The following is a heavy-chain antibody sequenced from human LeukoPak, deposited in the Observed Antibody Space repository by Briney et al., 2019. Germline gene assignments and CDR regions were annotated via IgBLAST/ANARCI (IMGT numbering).Heavy chain of an antibody. J-gene: IGHJ3*02. CDR2: IYYSGST. D-gene: IGHD3-22*01. CDR1: GGSISTSNSY. Sequence: PSETLSLTCAVSGGSISTSNSYWGWIRRPPGKGLEWVGSIYYSGSTCYNPSLKSRVTISVDTSKNQFSLKLSSVTAADTAVYYCARAKGYYDSSGYYAFSSFDIWGQGTMVTVSS. CDR3: ARAKGYYDSSGYYAFSSFDI. V-gene: IGHV4-39*07.